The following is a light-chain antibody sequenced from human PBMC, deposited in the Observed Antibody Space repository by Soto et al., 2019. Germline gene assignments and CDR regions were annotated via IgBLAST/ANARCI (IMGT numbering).Light chain of an antibody. CDR3: QEYGSSLALT. Sequence: IVLTQSPNTLSVSPGDRATLSCRASPGITSAFLAWYQQKPGQAPRLPIYGASTRATGIPDRFTGSGSGTDFTLTISRLEPEDFAVYYCQEYGSSLALTFGGGTKVEI. J-gene: IGKJ4*01. V-gene: IGKV3-20*01. CDR1: PGITSAF. CDR2: GAS.